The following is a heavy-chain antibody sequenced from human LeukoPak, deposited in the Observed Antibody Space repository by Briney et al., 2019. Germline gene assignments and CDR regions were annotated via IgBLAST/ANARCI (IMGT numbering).Heavy chain of an antibody. J-gene: IGHJ3*02. CDR3: ARWEVPALYDSLDAFDI. Sequence: NPSETLSLTCTISGGAISSSSYFWGWIRQPPGKGLEWIGSIYYSGSTYYNPSLKSRVTISVDTSKNQFSLKLSSVTAADTAVYYCARWEVPALYDSLDAFDIWGQGTMVTVSS. CDR1: GGAISSSSYF. CDR2: IYYSGST. D-gene: IGHD2/OR15-2a*01. V-gene: IGHV4-39*01.